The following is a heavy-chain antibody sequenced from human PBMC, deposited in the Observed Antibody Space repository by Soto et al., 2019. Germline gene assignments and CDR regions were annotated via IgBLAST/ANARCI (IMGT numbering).Heavy chain of an antibody. J-gene: IGHJ3*02. CDR2: ISGGGDGT. Sequence: EVQLLESGGGLVQPGGSLRISCAASGFTFSNYAMTWVRQAPGKGLEWVSTISGGGDGTFYADSVKGRFTISRDNSRNTVYLQMNSLRAEDTAVYYCAKKGLGSLTTYCNSGDCHYAFDIWGQGTMVTVSS. V-gene: IGHV3-23*01. CDR3: AKKGLGSLTTYCNSGDCHYAFDI. CDR1: GFTFSNYA. D-gene: IGHD2-21*02.